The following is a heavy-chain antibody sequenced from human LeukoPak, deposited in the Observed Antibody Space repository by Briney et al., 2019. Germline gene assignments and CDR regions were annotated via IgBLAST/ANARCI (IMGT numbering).Heavy chain of an antibody. CDR1: GLTFSIYF. CDR2: ISYDGNSK. V-gene: IGHV3-30*03. J-gene: IGHJ6*02. Sequence: PGGSLRLSCAGSGLTFSIYFIHWLRQAPGKGLEWAALISYDGNSKYYADSVKGRFTISRDNSKNTVYLQMDSLRAEDTAVYYCPGETPSKKLYSVMDFWGQGTTVTVSS. CDR3: PGETPSKKLYSVMDF. D-gene: IGHD3-16*02.